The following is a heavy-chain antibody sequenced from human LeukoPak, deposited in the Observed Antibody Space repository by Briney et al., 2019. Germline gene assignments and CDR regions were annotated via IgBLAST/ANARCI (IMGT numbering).Heavy chain of an antibody. CDR1: GVPIASHSW. V-gene: IGHV4-4*02. Sequence: PSGTLSLTCAVSGVPIASHSWWSWVRQPPGKGLEWIGEIYHTGGANYKPSLKSRVTMSVDTSNNHFSLKLTSVTAADTAVYFCAYNRDFALDNWGQATLVTVSS. J-gene: IGHJ4*02. D-gene: IGHD1-14*01. CDR2: IYHTGGA. CDR3: AYNRDFALDN.